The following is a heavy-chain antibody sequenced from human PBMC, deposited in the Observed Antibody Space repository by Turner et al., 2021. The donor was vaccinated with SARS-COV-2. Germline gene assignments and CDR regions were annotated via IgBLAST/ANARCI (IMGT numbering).Heavy chain of an antibody. CDR3: AKGGYSGSTFDY. J-gene: IGHJ4*02. V-gene: IGHV3-30*18. CDR2: ISYDGSNK. Sequence: QVQLVESGGGVVQPRRYLRLSCAASGFTFSTYGMHWVRQAPGKGLEWVAVISYDGSNKYYADSVKGRFTISRDNSKNTLYLQMNSLRAEDTAVYYCAKGGYSGSTFDYWGQGTLVTVSS. D-gene: IGHD1-26*01. CDR1: GFTFSTYG.